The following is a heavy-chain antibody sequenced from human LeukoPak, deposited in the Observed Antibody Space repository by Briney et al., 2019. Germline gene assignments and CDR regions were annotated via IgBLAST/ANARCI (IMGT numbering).Heavy chain of an antibody. Sequence: GASVKVSCKTSGYTFTGYYMHWLRQAPGQGLEWMGWINPHSDGTNYAQKFQGRVTLTRDTSITTGYMELRGLRYDDTAVYYCVKADRSDWYFGYWGQGTLVTVSS. D-gene: IGHD3-22*01. V-gene: IGHV1-2*02. CDR1: GYTFTGYY. CDR3: VKADRSDWYFGY. J-gene: IGHJ4*02. CDR2: INPHSDGT.